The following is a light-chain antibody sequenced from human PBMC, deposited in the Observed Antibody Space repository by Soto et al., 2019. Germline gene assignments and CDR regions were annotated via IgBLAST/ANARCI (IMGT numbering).Light chain of an antibody. V-gene: IGLV2-23*02. CDR1: SGDVGNFDL. Sequence: QSLLTQPASVSGPPGQSITISCTGTSGDVGNFDLVSWYQQHPGKAPKLIIYEVNKRPSAVSNRFSGSKSDNTASLTISGLQAEDEADYYCCSYAGSRTFVFGTGTKVPVL. CDR2: EVN. J-gene: IGLJ1*01. CDR3: CSYAGSRTFV.